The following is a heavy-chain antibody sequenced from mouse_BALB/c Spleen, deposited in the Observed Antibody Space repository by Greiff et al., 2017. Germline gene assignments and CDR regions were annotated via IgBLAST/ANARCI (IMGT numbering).Heavy chain of an antibody. Sequence: VQLVESGGGLVKPGGSLKLSCAASGFTFSSYAMSWVRQTPEKRLEWVASISSGGSTYYPDSVKGRFTISRDNARNILYLQMSSLRSEDTAMYYCARYDDPYYAMDYWGQGTSVTVSS. CDR1: GFTFSSYA. V-gene: IGHV5-6-5*01. CDR3: ARYDDPYYAMDY. CDR2: ISSGGST. J-gene: IGHJ4*01. D-gene: IGHD2-14*01.